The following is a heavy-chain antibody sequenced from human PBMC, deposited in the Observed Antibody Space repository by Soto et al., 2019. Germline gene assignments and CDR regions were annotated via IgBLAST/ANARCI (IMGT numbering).Heavy chain of an antibody. D-gene: IGHD6-13*01. J-gene: IGHJ4*02. CDR2: INHSGST. Sequence: QVQLQQWGAGLLKPSETLSLTCAVYGGSFSGYYWSWIRQPPGKGLEWIGEINHSGSTNYNPSLKSRVTISVDTSKNQFSLKLSSVTAADTAVYYCARGLFAPTAAGTSLHDYWGQGTLVTVSS. CDR1: GGSFSGYY. CDR3: ARGLFAPTAAGTSLHDY. V-gene: IGHV4-34*01.